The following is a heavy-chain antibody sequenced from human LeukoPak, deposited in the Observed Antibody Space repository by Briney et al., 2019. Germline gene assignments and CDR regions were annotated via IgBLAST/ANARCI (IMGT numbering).Heavy chain of an antibody. CDR1: GFTFSSYG. Sequence: GGSLRLSCAASGFTFSSYGMHWARQAPGKGLEWVAVISYDGSNKYYADSVKGRFTISRDNSKNTLYLQMNSLRAEDTAVYYCAKPGLRYFDRSDYWGQGTLVTVSS. J-gene: IGHJ4*02. CDR2: ISYDGSNK. CDR3: AKPGLRYFDRSDY. V-gene: IGHV3-30*18. D-gene: IGHD3-9*01.